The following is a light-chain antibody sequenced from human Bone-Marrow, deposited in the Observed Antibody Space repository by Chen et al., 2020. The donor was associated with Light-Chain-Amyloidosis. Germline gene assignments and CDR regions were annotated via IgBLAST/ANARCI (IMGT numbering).Light chain of an antibody. J-gene: IGLJ3*02. CDR1: SGSIATTY. CDR2: EDD. Sequence: NFMLTQPHSVSESPGKTVIISCTRSSGSIATTYVQWYQQRPGSSPTTVIYEDDHRPSGVPDRFSGSIDRSSNAASLTISGLKTEDEADYYCQSYQGSSQGVFGGGTKLTVL. CDR3: QSYQGSSQGV. V-gene: IGLV6-57*01.